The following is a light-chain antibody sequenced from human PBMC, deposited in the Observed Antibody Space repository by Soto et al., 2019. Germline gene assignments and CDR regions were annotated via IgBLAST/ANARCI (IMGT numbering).Light chain of an antibody. J-gene: IGKJ1*01. CDR3: QQYKGWPWT. CDR2: GAS. CDR1: QTIGNN. V-gene: IGKV3-15*01. Sequence: EIMLAQSPATLSVSPGEGVNLPCRATQTIGNNLAWYLQRPGQAPRVLMYGASTRATDIPARFSGSGAGTEFTLTITGLQSEDFAVYYCQQYKGWPWTFGQGTKVDIK.